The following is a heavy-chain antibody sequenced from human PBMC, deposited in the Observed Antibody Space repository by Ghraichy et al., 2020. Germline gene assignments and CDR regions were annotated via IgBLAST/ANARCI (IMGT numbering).Heavy chain of an antibody. V-gene: IGHV4-34*01. Sequence: SETLSLTCAVYGGSFSGYYWSWIRQPPGKGLEWIGEINHSGSTNYNPSLKSRVTISVDTSKNQFSLKLSSVTAADTAVYYCARKPYRRVPAAFPLDYWGQGTLVTVSS. CDR2: INHSGST. CDR1: GGSFSGYY. D-gene: IGHD2-2*01. CDR3: ARKPYRRVPAAFPLDY. J-gene: IGHJ4*02.